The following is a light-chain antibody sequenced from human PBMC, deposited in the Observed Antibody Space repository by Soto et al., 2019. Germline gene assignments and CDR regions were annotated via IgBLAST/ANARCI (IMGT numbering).Light chain of an antibody. CDR1: SNDIGGHNH. CDR3: CSYAGIITWV. J-gene: IGLJ3*02. V-gene: IGLV2-23*02. CDR2: EVT. Sequence: QSVLTQPASVSGSTGQSITISCTGASNDIGGHNHVSWYQQHPGNSPKLIIYEVTQRPSGVSNRFSASKSGTTASLTISGLQAEDESDYYCCSYAGIITWVCGGGTKVTVL.